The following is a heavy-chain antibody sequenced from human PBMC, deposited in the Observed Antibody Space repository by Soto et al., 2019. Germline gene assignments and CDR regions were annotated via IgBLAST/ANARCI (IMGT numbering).Heavy chain of an antibody. CDR3: TRDSSRSSAV. J-gene: IGHJ6*04. CDR2: ISGFDGST. CDR1: GFTFSDYG. V-gene: IGHV3-23*01. Sequence: HPGGSLRLSCAASGFTFSDYGMSWVRQAPGKGLEWVSGISGFDGSTYYADSVKGRFTISRDNSKNTLFLQMNSLRSEDTAVYYCTRDSSRSSAVWGKGTTVTVSS. D-gene: IGHD3-10*01.